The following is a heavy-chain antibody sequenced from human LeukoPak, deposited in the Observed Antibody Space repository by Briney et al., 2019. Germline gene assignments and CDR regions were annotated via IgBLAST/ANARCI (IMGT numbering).Heavy chain of an antibody. CDR2: IYPDDSET. CDR1: GYSFSTYW. Sequence: GESQKISCKGSGYSFSTYWIGWVRQMPGKGLEWMGIIYPDDSETKYSPSFQGQVTISADKSTSTAYLQWSSLRASDTAMYYCARGESIAAAGFDYWGQGTLVTVSS. V-gene: IGHV5-51*01. D-gene: IGHD6-13*01. J-gene: IGHJ4*02. CDR3: ARGESIAAAGFDY.